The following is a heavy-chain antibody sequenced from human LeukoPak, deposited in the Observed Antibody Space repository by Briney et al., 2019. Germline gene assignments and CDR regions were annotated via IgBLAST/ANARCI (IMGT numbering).Heavy chain of an antibody. D-gene: IGHD5-18*01. CDR3: ARDLSGVTGYTYGRGIDY. CDR1: GFTFSSHW. J-gene: IGHJ4*02. V-gene: IGHV3-7*01. Sequence: GGSLRLSCAASGFTFSSHWMSWVRQAPGKGLEWVANIKKDGSEKYYVDSVKGRFTISRDNAKTSLYLQMNSPRAEDTAVYYCARDLSGVTGYTYGRGIDYWGQGTLVTVSS. CDR2: IKKDGSEK.